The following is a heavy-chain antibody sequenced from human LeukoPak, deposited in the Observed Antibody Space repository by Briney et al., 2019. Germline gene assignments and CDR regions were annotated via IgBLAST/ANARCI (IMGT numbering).Heavy chain of an antibody. D-gene: IGHD6-19*01. Sequence: GGSLRLSCAASGFTFSSYAMSWVRQAPWKGLRWVSAISGSGGSTYYADSVKGRFTISRDNSKNTLYLQMNSLRAEDTAVYYCARGHSGWYDYWGQGTLVTVSS. CDR1: GFTFSSYA. CDR3: ARGHSGWYDY. J-gene: IGHJ4*02. V-gene: IGHV3-23*01. CDR2: ISGSGGST.